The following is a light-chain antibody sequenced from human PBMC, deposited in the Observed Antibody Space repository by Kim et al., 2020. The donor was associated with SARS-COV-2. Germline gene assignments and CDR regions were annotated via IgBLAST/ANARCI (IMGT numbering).Light chain of an antibody. V-gene: IGLV2-14*04. J-gene: IGLJ3*02. CDR3: SSYTSSSTWV. CDR2: DVS. Sequence: GQSITIYCAVTSSDVGGYNHVSWYQQHPGKAPKLMIYDVSKRPSGVSNRFSGSKSGNTASLTISGLQAEDEADYYCSSYTSSSTWVFGGGTQLTVL. CDR1: SSDVGGYNH.